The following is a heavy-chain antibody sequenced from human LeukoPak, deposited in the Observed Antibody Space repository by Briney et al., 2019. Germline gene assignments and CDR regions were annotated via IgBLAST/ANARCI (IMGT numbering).Heavy chain of an antibody. J-gene: IGHJ6*02. CDR2: IIPIFGTA. CDR3: ASVVPAATGYYGMDV. V-gene: IGHV1-69*13. CDR1: GGTFSSYA. Sequence: ASVKVSCKASGGTFSSYAISWVRQAPGHGLEWMGGIIPIFGTANYAQKFQGRVTITADESTSTAYMELSSLRSEDTAVYYCASVVPAATGYYGMDVWGQGTTVTVSS. D-gene: IGHD2-2*01.